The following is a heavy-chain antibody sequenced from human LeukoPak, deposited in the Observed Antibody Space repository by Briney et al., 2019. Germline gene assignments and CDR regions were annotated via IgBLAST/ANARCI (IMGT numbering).Heavy chain of an antibody. CDR3: AGDHYCSGGSCYDSSDAFDI. CDR1: SGSICSSRSY. V-gene: IGHV4-39*01. CDR2: SYYSGST. D-gene: IGHD2-15*01. Sequence: SVPLSLTCSVSSGSICSSRSYWRSIRQPPGKGLESNGSSYYSGSTYYNPSLKSRVILSVDTSQNQFSLKLSSVTASDTAVYYCAGDHYCSGGSCYDSSDAFDIWGQGTMVTVTA. J-gene: IGHJ3*02.